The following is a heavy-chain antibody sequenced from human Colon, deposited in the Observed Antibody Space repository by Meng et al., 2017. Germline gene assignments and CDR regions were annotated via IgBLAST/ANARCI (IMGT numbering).Heavy chain of an antibody. Sequence: QVQVQESGPGLVKPSGPLSLTCTVSSGSFSSSNWWTWVRQPPGKGLEWIGEIYHSGNTNYNPSLKSRVTISVDKSKNQFSLKLNSVTAADTAVYFCARRAPLWFGELASFDSWGQGTLVTVSS. J-gene: IGHJ4*02. CDR1: SGSFSSSNW. CDR3: ARRAPLWFGELASFDS. CDR2: IYHSGNT. D-gene: IGHD3-10*01. V-gene: IGHV4-4*02.